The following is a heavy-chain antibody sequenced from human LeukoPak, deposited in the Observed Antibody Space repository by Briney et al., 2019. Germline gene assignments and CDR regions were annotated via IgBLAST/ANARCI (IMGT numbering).Heavy chain of an antibody. CDR2: IYYSGST. J-gene: IGHJ4*02. D-gene: IGHD6-6*01. CDR1: GGSISSYY. V-gene: IGHV4-59*01. Sequence: SETLSLTCTVSGGSISSYYWSWIRQPPGKGLEWIGYIYYSGSTNYNPSLKSRVTISVDTSKNQFSLKLSSVTAADTAVYYCAGTYYSSSSSFDYWGQGTLVTVSS. CDR3: AGTYYSSSSSFDY.